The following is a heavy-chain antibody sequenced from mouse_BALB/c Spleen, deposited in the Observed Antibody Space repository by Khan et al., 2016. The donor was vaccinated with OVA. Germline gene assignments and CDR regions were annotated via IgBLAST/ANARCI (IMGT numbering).Heavy chain of an antibody. D-gene: IGHD2-10*01. CDR1: GYAFRSYW. J-gene: IGHJ2*01. Sequence: QVQLKESGAELMKPGASVKISCKATGYAFRSYWIEWVKQRPGHGLEWVGEILPGTGNTNYNEKFEGKATFTADTSSNTAYLQLSSLTSEDSAVYYCARPYYDDYWGQGTTLTVSS. V-gene: IGHV1-9*01. CDR2: ILPGTGNT. CDR3: ARPYYDDY.